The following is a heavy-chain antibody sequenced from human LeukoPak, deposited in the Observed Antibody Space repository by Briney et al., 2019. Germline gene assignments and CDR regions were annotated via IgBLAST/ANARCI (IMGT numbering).Heavy chain of an antibody. CDR1: GFTFSSYE. CDR3: ATPGLLGYCSSAICAPPGY. J-gene: IGHJ4*02. D-gene: IGHD2-2*01. CDR2: ISSSGSTI. Sequence: GGSLRLSCAASGFTFSSYEMNWVRQAPGKGLEWVSYISSSGSTIYYADSVKGRFTISRDNAKKSLYLQMNSLRAEDTAVYYCATPGLLGYCSSAICAPPGYWGQGTLVTVSS. V-gene: IGHV3-48*03.